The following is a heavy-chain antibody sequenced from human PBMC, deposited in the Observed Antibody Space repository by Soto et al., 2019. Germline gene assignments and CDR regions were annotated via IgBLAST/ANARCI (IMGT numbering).Heavy chain of an antibody. J-gene: IGHJ6*02. CDR3: ARTTDMDV. CDR1: GGSISSYY. CDR2: IYYSGST. Sequence: QVQLQESGPGLVKPSETLSLTCTVSGGSISSYYWSWIRQPPGKGLEWIGYIYYSGSTNYNPSLKSRVTISVDTSKNQFSLTLSSVTAADTAVYYCARTTDMDVWGQGTTVTVSS. V-gene: IGHV4-59*08.